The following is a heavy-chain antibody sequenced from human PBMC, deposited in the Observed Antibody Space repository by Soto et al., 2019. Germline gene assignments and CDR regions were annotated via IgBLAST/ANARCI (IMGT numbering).Heavy chain of an antibody. CDR2: ISNSGGST. D-gene: IGHD5-12*01. J-gene: IGHJ4*02. V-gene: IGHV3-23*01. CDR3: AKDPASIVAFDY. Sequence: PGGSLRLSCAASGFTFRNYAMSWVRQAPGKGLEWVSRISNSGGSTYYTGSVKGRFTISRDNSKNALYLQLSSLRADDTAVYYCAKDPASIVAFDYWGQGTLVTVSS. CDR1: GFTFRNYA.